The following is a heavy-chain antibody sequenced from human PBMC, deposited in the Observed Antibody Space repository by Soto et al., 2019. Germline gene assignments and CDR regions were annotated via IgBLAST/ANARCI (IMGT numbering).Heavy chain of an antibody. J-gene: IGHJ3*02. V-gene: IGHV3-9*01. Sequence: EVQLVESGGGLVQPGRSLRLSCAASGFTFDDYAMHWVRQAPGKGLEWVSGISWNSGSIGYADSVKGRFTFSRDNAKNSLYLQMNSLRAEDTALYYCANAGSGWYGGAAFDIWGQGTMVTVSS. D-gene: IGHD6-19*01. CDR3: ANAGSGWYGGAAFDI. CDR1: GFTFDDYA. CDR2: ISWNSGSI.